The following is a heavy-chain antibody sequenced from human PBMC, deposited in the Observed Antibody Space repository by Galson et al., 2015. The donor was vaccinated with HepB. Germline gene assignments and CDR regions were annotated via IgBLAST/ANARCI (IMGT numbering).Heavy chain of an antibody. CDR2: IWYDGSNK. Sequence: SLRLSCAASGFTVSGDYMSWVRQAPGKGLEWVAVIWYDGSNKYYADSVKGRFTISRDNSKNTLYLQMNSLRAEDTAVYYCARNYDSSGYYWIDYWGQGTLVTVSS. CDR1: GFTVSGDY. J-gene: IGHJ4*02. V-gene: IGHV3-33*08. CDR3: ARNYDSSGYYWIDY. D-gene: IGHD3-22*01.